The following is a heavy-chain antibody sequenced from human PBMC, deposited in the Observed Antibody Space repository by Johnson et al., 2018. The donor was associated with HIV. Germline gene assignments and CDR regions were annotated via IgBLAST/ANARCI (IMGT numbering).Heavy chain of an antibody. V-gene: IGHV3-33*08. Sequence: QMQLVESGGGLVQPGGSLRLSCAASGFNFSNYAMHWVRQAPGKGLGWVAFIRYDGRNKYYVDSVKGRFTISRDNSKNTLYLQMNSLRAEDTAVYYCARSNAFDIWGQGTMVTVSS. CDR1: GFNFSNYA. CDR3: ARSNAFDI. J-gene: IGHJ3*02. CDR2: IRYDGRNK.